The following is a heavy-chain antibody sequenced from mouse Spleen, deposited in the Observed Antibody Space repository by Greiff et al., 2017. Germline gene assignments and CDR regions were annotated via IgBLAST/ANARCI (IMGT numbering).Heavy chain of an antibody. D-gene: IGHD2-2*01. CDR3: ARESYGSAMDY. J-gene: IGHJ4*01. Sequence: EVKLVESGPGLVKPSQTVFLTCTVTGISITTGNYRWSWIRQFPGNKLEWIGYIYYSGTITYNPSLTSLTTITRDTPKNQFFLEMNSLTAEDTATYYCARESYGSAMDYWGQGTSVTVSS. CDR1: GISITTGNYR. V-gene: IGHV3-5*01. CDR2: IYYSGTI.